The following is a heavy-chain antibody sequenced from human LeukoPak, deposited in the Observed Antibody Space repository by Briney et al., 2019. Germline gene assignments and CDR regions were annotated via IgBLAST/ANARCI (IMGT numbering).Heavy chain of an antibody. CDR2: ISYDGSNK. CDR1: GFTFSSYE. D-gene: IGHD6-19*01. V-gene: IGHV3-30-3*01. CDR3: ARDCGSGWYSYYYGMDV. Sequence: PGGSLRLSCAASGFTFSSYEMNWVRQAPGKGLEWVAVISYDGSNKYYADSVKGRFTISRDNSKNTLYLQMNSLRAEDTAVYYCARDCGSGWYSYYYGMDVWGQGTTVTVSS. J-gene: IGHJ6*02.